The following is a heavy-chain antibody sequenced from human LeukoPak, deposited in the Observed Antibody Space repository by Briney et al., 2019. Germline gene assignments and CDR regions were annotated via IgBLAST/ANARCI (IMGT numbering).Heavy chain of an antibody. Sequence: ASVKVSCKASGYTFTNYYMHWVRQAPGQGLEWMGIINPSGGSTSYAQKFQGRVTMTRDTSTSTVYMELSSLRSEDTAVYYCTKGGKWDVTPFDYWGQGTLVTVSS. J-gene: IGHJ4*02. CDR3: TKGGKWDVTPFDY. CDR1: GYTFTNYY. CDR2: INPSGGST. D-gene: IGHD1-26*01. V-gene: IGHV1-46*01.